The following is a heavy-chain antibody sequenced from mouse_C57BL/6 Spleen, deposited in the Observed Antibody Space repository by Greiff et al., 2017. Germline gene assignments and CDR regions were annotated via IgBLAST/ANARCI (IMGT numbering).Heavy chain of an antibody. CDR3: AKGTPYYAMDY. J-gene: IGHJ4*01. Sequence: QVQLQQSGPELVKPGASVKISCKASGYAFSSSWMNWVKQRPGKGLEWIGRIYPGAGDTNYNGKFKGKATLTADKSSSTAYMQLSSLTSEDSAVSFCAKGTPYYAMDYWGQGTSVTVSS. CDR1: GYAFSSSW. CDR2: IYPGAGDT. V-gene: IGHV1-82*01. D-gene: IGHD3-3*01.